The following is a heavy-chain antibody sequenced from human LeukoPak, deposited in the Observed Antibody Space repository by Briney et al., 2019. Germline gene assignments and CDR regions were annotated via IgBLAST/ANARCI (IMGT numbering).Heavy chain of an antibody. D-gene: IGHD2-15*01. CDR3: AREIVVVVAATRYYYYGMDV. J-gene: IGHJ6*02. V-gene: IGHV3-23*01. CDR1: GFTFSNYA. CDR2: ISGSGGST. Sequence: GGSLRLSCAASGFTFSNYAMSWVRQAPGKGLEWVSAISGSGGSTYYADSVKGRFTISRDNSKNTLYLQMNSLRAEDTAVYYCAREIVVVVAATRYYYYGMDVWGQGTTVTVSS.